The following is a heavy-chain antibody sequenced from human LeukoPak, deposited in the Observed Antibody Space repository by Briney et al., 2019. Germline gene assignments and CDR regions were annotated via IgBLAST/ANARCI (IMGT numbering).Heavy chain of an antibody. D-gene: IGHD3-3*01. J-gene: IGHJ3*02. CDR3: ARVSTIFGGAFDI. V-gene: IGHV4-59*01. CDR2: IYYSGST. CDR1: GGSISSYY. Sequence: TSETLSLTCTVSGGSISSYYWSWIRQPPGKGLERIGYIYYSGSTNYNPSLKSRVTISVDTSKNQFSLKLSSVTAADTAVYYCARVSTIFGGAFDIWGQGTMVTVSS.